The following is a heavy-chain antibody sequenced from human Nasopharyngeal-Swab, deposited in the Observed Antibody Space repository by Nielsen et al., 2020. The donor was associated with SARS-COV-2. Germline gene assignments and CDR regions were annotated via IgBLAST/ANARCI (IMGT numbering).Heavy chain of an antibody. J-gene: IGHJ6*02. D-gene: IGHD2-15*01. V-gene: IGHV3-21*01. CDR2: TRFTGGTS. CDR3: ARGYCSSGSCYAKHYGMDV. Sequence: GESLKISCAGSGFSFSSYAMAWVRQAPGKGLEWVASTRFTGGTSYNGDLVKGRFTISRDSAKNSLYLQMNNLRAEDTAVYYCARGYCSSGSCYAKHYGMDVWGQGTTVTVSS. CDR1: GFSFSSYA.